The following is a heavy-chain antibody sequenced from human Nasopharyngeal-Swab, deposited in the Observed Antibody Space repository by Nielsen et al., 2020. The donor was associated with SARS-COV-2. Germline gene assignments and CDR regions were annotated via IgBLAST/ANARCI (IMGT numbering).Heavy chain of an antibody. Sequence: ASVKVSCKASGYTFTGYYMHWVRQAPGQGLEWMGWINPNSGGTNYAQKFQGRVTMTRDTSISTAYMELSRLRSDDTAVYYCARLLAYCGGDCYSGSYYYYGMDVWGKGTTVTVSS. V-gene: IGHV1-2*02. CDR1: GYTFTGYY. D-gene: IGHD2-21*02. CDR2: INPNSGGT. CDR3: ARLLAYCGGDCYSGSYYYYGMDV. J-gene: IGHJ6*04.